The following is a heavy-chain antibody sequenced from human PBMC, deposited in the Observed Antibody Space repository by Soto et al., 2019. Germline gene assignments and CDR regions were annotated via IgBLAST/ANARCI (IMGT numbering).Heavy chain of an antibody. V-gene: IGHV3-9*01. CDR3: AKDMYRYCSSTSCSYFEY. CDR2: ISWNSGSI. J-gene: IGHJ4*02. CDR1: GLSFDDYA. Sequence: FLRLSCEPSGLSFDDYAMHWVRQAPGKGLEWVSGISWNSGSIGYADSVKGRFTISRDNAKNSLYLQMNSLRAEDTALYYCAKDMYRYCSSTSCSYFEYWGQGTLVTVSS. D-gene: IGHD2-2*01.